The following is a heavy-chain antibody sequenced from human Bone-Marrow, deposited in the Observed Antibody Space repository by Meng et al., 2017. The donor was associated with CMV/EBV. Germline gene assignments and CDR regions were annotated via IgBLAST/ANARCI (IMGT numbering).Heavy chain of an antibody. J-gene: IGHJ3*01. CDR3: ARDIGSYDFWSAYLGGFDF. CDR2: INPKSGGT. V-gene: IGHV1-2*02. D-gene: IGHD3-3*01. CDR1: GYTFTGQF. Sequence: ASVKVSCKASGYTFTGQFMHWVRQAPGQGLEWMGWINPKSGGTRYAQKFQGRVTLTRDTSITTGYMELSSLRLDDTAVYYCARDIGSYDFWSAYLGGFDFWGQGTVVTVSS.